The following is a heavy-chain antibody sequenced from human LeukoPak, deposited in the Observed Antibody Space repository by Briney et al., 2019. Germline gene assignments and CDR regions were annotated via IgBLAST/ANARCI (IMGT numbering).Heavy chain of an antibody. Sequence: SETLSLTCTVSGYSISNGYYWGWIRQPPGKGLEWIGSIYHSGSTYYNPSLKSRVTISVDTSKNQFSLKLNSVTAADTAVYYCARDRGTTVVTVEHYMDVWGKGTTVTVSS. V-gene: IGHV4-38-2*02. J-gene: IGHJ6*03. CDR3: ARDRGTTVVTVEHYMDV. CDR2: IYHSGST. D-gene: IGHD4-23*01. CDR1: GYSISNGYY.